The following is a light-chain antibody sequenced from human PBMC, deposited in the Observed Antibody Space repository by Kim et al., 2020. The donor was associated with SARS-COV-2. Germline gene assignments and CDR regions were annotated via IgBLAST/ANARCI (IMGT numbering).Light chain of an antibody. V-gene: IGLV6-57*03. J-gene: IGLJ2*01. CDR2: EDN. CDR1: SDNIADNY. Sequence: GKTVTISCTRSSDNIADNYVQWYQQRPGSAPTTVIYEDNKRPSGVPDRFSASIDSSSNSASLTISALKTEDEADYYCQSYDGYTVIFGGGTQLTVL. CDR3: QSYDGYTVI.